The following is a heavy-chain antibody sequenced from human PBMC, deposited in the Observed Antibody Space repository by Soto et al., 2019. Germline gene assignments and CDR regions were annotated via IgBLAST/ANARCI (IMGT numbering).Heavy chain of an antibody. CDR3: ARDLGAVLSRKEYDFWSGYYAFDI. Sequence: QVQLQESGPGLVKPSETLSLTCTVSGGSISSYYWSWIRQPPGKGLEWIGYIYYSGSTNYNPSLKSRVTISVDTSKNQFSLKLSSVTAADSAVYYCARDLGAVLSRKEYDFWSGYYAFDIWGQGTMVTVSS. V-gene: IGHV4-59*01. D-gene: IGHD3-3*01. CDR2: IYYSGST. J-gene: IGHJ3*02. CDR1: GGSISSYY.